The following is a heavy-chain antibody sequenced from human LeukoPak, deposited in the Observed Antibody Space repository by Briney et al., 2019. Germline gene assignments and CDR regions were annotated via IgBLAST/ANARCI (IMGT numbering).Heavy chain of an antibody. J-gene: IGHJ4*02. Sequence: ASVKVSCKASGYTFIHYRISWLRQAPGQGLEWMGWICAYNGNTNYVQKFRGRVAMTTDTSTSTVYMDLRSLRSDDTAVYYCARDITTVQHQDWGQGSLVTVSS. CDR3: ARDITTVQHQD. CDR2: ICAYNGNT. CDR1: GYTFIHYR. D-gene: IGHD1-1*01. V-gene: IGHV1-18*01.